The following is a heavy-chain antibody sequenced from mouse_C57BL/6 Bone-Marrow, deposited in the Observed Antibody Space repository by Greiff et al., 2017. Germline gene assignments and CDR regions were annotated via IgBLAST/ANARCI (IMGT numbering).Heavy chain of an antibody. Sequence: VQLKESGPVLVKPGASVKMSCKASGYTFTDYYMNWVKQSHGKSLEWIGVINPYNGGTSYNQKFKGKATLTVDKSSSTAYMELNSLTSEDSAVYYCANYYYGSSYDFDYWGQGTTLTVSS. J-gene: IGHJ2*01. CDR2: INPYNGGT. CDR1: GYTFTDYY. V-gene: IGHV1-19*01. CDR3: ANYYYGSSYDFDY. D-gene: IGHD1-1*01.